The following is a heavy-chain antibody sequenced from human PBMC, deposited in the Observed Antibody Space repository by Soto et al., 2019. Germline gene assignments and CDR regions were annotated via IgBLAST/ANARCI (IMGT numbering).Heavy chain of an antibody. J-gene: IGHJ6*03. D-gene: IGHD4-17*01. CDR3: ARAGLATVTTPYYYYYYMDD. CDR2: ISAYNGNT. V-gene: IGHV1-18*01. CDR1: GYTFTSYG. Sequence: QVQLVQSGAEVKKPGASVKVSCKASGYTFTSYGISWVRQAPGQGLEWMGWISAYNGNTNYAQKLQGRVTMTTDTSTSTAYMELRSLRSDDTAVYYCARAGLATVTTPYYYYYYMDDWGKGTTVTVSS.